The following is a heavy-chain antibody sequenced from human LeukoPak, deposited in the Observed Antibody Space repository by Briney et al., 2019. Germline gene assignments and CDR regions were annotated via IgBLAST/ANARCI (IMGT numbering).Heavy chain of an antibody. J-gene: IGHJ5*02. D-gene: IGHD3-10*01. Sequence: GGSLRLSCADSGFTFSSYGMSWVRQAPGKGLEWVSAISGSGGSTYYADSVEGRFTISRDNSKNTLYLQMNSLRAEDTAVYYCAKEYHFYYYGSGSAFWFDPWGQGTLVTVSS. CDR2: ISGSGGST. V-gene: IGHV3-23*01. CDR3: AKEYHFYYYGSGSAFWFDP. CDR1: GFTFSSYG.